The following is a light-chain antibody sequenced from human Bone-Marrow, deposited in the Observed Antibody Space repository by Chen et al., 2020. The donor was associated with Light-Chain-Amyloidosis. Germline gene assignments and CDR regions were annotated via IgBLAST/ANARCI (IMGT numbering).Light chain of an antibody. CDR1: DFPTKY. V-gene: IGLV3-25*03. Sequence: SYELTQQPSVSVSSGLTAGLNCSGDDFPTKYAYWYQQKPGQAPVLVIHRDTERPSGISERFSGSSSGTTATLTISGVQAEDEADYHCQSADSSGTYEVIFGVGTKLTVL. CDR3: QSADSSGTYEVI. J-gene: IGLJ2*01. CDR2: RDT.